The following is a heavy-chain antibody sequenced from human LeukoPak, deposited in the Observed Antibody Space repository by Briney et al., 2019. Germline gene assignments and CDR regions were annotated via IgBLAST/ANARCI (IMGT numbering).Heavy chain of an antibody. CDR3: ARQNSGFWFDP. J-gene: IGHJ5*02. V-gene: IGHV4-59*01. CDR2: IYYSGST. CDR1: GGSISSYY. Sequence: SETLSLTCTVSGGSISSYYWSWIRQPPGKGLEWIGYIYYSGSTNYNPSLRSRVTISVDTSKNQFSLKLSSVTAADTAVYYCARQNSGFWFDPWGQGTLATVSS. D-gene: IGHD5-12*01.